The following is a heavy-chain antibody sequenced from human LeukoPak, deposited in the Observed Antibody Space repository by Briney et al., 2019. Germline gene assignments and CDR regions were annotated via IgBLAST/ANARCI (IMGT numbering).Heavy chain of an antibody. CDR3: ARDRPGWYYDYVWGSYRSPAFDY. Sequence: SQTLSLTCTVSGGSISSGSYYWSWIRQPAGKGLEWIGYIYYSGSTNYNPSLKSRVTISVDTSKNQFSLKLSSVTAADTAVYYCARDRPGWYYDYVWGSYRSPAFDYWGQGTLVTVSS. D-gene: IGHD3-16*02. CDR1: GGSISSGSYY. CDR2: IYYSGST. V-gene: IGHV4-61*09. J-gene: IGHJ4*02.